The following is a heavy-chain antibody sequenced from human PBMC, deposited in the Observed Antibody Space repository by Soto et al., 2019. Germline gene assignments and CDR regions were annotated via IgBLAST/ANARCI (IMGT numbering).Heavy chain of an antibody. V-gene: IGHV5-10-1*01. J-gene: IGHJ6*02. CDR2: IDPSDSYT. Sequence: GESLKISCKGSGYSFTSYWISWVRQMPGKGLEWMGRIDPSDSYTNYSPSFQGHVTISADKSISTAYLQWSSLKASDTAMYYCARHQWQGYCSGGSCYYYYGMDVWGQGTTVTVSS. CDR3: ARHQWQGYCSGGSCYYYYGMDV. D-gene: IGHD2-15*01. CDR1: GYSFTSYW.